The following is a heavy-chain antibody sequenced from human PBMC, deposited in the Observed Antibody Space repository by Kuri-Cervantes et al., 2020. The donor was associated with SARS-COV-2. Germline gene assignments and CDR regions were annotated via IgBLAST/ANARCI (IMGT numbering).Heavy chain of an antibody. CDR3: AKELYSSSWYPWFDP. V-gene: IGHV3-48*01. D-gene: IGHD6-13*01. CDR1: GFTFNNYN. Sequence: GESLKISCVVSGFTFNNYNMNWVRQAPGKGREWGSYITSYSTTRYYADSVRGRFTISRDNSKNTLYLQMNSLRAEDTAVYYCAKELYSSSWYPWFDPWGQGTLVTVSS. J-gene: IGHJ5*02. CDR2: ITSYSTTR.